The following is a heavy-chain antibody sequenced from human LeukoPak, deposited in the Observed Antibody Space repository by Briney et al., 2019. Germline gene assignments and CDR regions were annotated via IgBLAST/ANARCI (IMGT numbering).Heavy chain of an antibody. Sequence: GGSLRLSCAASGFTFSSYSMNWVRQAPGKGLEWVSSISSSSSYIYYADPVKGRFTISRDNAKNSLYLQMNSLRAEDTAVYYCARNLAVAHFDYWGQGTLVTVSS. J-gene: IGHJ4*02. CDR3: ARNLAVAHFDY. D-gene: IGHD6-19*01. CDR2: ISSSSSYI. CDR1: GFTFSSYS. V-gene: IGHV3-21*01.